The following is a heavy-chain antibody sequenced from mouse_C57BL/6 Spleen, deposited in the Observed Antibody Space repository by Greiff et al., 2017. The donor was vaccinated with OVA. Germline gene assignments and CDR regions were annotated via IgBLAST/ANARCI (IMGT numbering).Heavy chain of an antibody. J-gene: IGHJ3*01. CDR3: TREDYGNYFAY. V-gene: IGHV5-9-1*02. D-gene: IGHD2-1*01. CDR1: GFTFSSYA. CDR2: ISSGGDYI. Sequence: DVHLVESGEGLVKPGGSLKLSCAASGFTFSSYAMSWVRQTPEKRLEWVAYISSGGDYIYYADTVKGRFTISRDNARNTLYLQMSSLKSEDTAMYYCTREDYGNYFAYWGQGTLVTVSA.